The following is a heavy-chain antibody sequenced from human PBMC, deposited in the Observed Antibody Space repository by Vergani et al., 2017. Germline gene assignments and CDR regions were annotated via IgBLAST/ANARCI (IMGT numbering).Heavy chain of an antibody. CDR1: GGSISSGDYY. J-gene: IGHJ5*02. V-gene: IGHV4-30-4*08. CDR2: IYYSGST. CDR3: QRHWAVVAANDCFDP. D-gene: IGHD2-15*01. Sequence: QVQLQESGPGLVKPSQTLSLTCTVSGGSISSGDYYWSWIRQPPGKGLEWIGYIYYSGSTYYNPSLESRVTMSVDTSKIQFSLKLSSVTAADTAVYYCQRHWAVVAANDCFDPWGQGALVTDSS.